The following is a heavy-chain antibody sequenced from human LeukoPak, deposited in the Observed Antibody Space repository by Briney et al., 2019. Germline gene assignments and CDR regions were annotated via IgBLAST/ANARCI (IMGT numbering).Heavy chain of an antibody. Sequence: PSQTLSLTCTVSGGSISSGDYYWSWIRQPPGKGLEWIGYIYYSGSTYYNPSLKSRVTTSVDTSKNQFSLKLSSVTAADTAVYYCARWGMIVVVPDAFDIWGQGTMVTVSS. V-gene: IGHV4-30-4*01. CDR2: IYYSGST. CDR1: GGSISSGDYY. J-gene: IGHJ3*02. D-gene: IGHD3-22*01. CDR3: ARWGMIVVVPDAFDI.